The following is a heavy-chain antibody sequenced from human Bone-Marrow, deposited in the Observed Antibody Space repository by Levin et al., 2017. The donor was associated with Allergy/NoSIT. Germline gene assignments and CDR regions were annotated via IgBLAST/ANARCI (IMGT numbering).Heavy chain of an antibody. Sequence: SGPTLVKPTQSLTLTCSLSGFSLTTRGMCVSWIRPPPGKALEWLARIAWDSDKFYSTSLRTRRPISKDTSKNQVVLTMTNMDPVDTATYYCARMTLERGGLTSWVDTWGQGALVTVSS. V-gene: IGHV2-70*17. CDR2: IAWDSDK. CDR1: GFSLTTRGMC. D-gene: IGHD1-1*01. J-gene: IGHJ5*02. CDR3: ARMTLERGGLTSWVDT.